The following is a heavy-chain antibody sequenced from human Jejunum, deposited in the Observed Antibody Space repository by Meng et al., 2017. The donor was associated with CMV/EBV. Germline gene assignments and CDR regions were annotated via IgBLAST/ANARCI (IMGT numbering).Heavy chain of an antibody. Sequence: SGDSIISGDRYWTWSRQSPGKGLEWNGNVYYSGTTSYNRSLKSRVTISVDTSKNQFSLKLASVIAADTAVYYCVLMIPADTNYFDPWGQGTLVTVSS. V-gene: IGHV4-30-4*01. CDR2: VYYSGTT. CDR3: VLMIPADTNYFDP. CDR1: GDSIISGDRY. D-gene: IGHD6-25*01. J-gene: IGHJ5*02.